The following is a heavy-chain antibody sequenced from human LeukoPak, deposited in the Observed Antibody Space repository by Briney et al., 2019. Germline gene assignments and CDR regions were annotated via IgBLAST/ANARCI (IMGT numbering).Heavy chain of an antibody. CDR3: ARDIVVVVAATEGLNWFDP. J-gene: IGHJ5*02. CDR2: IYYSGST. D-gene: IGHD2-15*01. V-gene: IGHV4-39*07. Sequence: SETLSLTCTVSGVSISSSNSYWGWIRQPPGKGLEWIGSIYYSGSTYYNPSLKSRVTISVDTSKNQFSLKLSSVTAADTAVYYCARDIVVVVAATEGLNWFDPWGQGTLVTVSS. CDR1: GVSISSSNSY.